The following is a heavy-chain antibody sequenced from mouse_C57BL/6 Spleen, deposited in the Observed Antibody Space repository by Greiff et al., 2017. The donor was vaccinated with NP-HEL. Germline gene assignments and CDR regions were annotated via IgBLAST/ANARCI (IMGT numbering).Heavy chain of an antibody. J-gene: IGHJ1*03. D-gene: IGHD1-1*01. V-gene: IGHV7-1*01. Sequence: EVKLVESGGGLVQSGRSLRLSCATSGFTFSDFYMEWVRQAPGKGLEWIAASRNKANDYTTEYSASVKGRFIVSRDTSQSILYLQMNALRAEDTAIYYCARDANYYGSSYGYFDVWGTGTTVTVSS. CDR1: GFTFSDFY. CDR3: ARDANYYGSSYGYFDV. CDR2: SRNKANDYTT.